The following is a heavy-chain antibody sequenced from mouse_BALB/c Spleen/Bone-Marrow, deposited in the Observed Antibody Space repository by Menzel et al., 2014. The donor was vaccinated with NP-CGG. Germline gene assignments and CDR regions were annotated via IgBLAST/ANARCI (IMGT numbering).Heavy chain of an antibody. CDR3: APYYYGRWFAN. Sequence: EVQLQQSGAELVKPGASVKLSCTASGFNIKDTYMHWVKQRPEQGLEWIGRIDPANGNTKYDPKFQGKATITADTSSNTAYLQLSSLTSEDTAVYYCAPYYYGRWFANWGQGTLVTVPA. CDR2: IDPANGNT. CDR1: GFNIKDTY. D-gene: IGHD1-1*01. J-gene: IGHJ3*01. V-gene: IGHV14-3*02.